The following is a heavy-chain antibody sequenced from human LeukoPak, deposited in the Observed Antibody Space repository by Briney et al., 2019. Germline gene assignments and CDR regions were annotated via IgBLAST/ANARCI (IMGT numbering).Heavy chain of an antibody. V-gene: IGHV6-1*01. Sequence: SQTLSLTCAISGDSVSSNSAAWNWIRLSPSRGLEWLGRTYYRSKWYNDYAVFVKSRITINPDTSKNQFSLQLDSVTPEDTAVYYCARHIYYFDSWGQGTLVTVSS. CDR1: GDSVSSNSAA. CDR3: ARHIYYFDS. J-gene: IGHJ4*02. D-gene: IGHD2-21*01. CDR2: TYYRSKWYN.